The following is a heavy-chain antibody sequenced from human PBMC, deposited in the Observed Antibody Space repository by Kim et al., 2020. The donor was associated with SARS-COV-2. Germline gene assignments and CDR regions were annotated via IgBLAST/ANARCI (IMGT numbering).Heavy chain of an antibody. J-gene: IGHJ3*02. Sequence: SVKVSCKASGGTFSSYAISWVRQAPGQGLEWMGGIIPIFGTANYAQKFQGRVTITADESTSTAYMELSSLRSEDTAVYYCARVGYYGSGTIRDAFDIWGQGTMVTVSS. CDR3: ARVGYYGSGTIRDAFDI. CDR2: IIPIFGTA. D-gene: IGHD3-10*01. CDR1: GGTFSSYA. V-gene: IGHV1-69*13.